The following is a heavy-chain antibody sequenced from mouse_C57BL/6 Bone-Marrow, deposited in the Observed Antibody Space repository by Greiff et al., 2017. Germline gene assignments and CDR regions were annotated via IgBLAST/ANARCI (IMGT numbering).Heavy chain of an antibody. Sequence: EVKLEESGGGLVQPGGSMKLSCVASGFTFRNYWMNWVRQSPEKGLEWVAQIRLKSDNYATHYAESVKGRFTISRDDSKSIVYLQMNNLRAEDTGIYYGSGTYAYWGQGTLVTVSA. J-gene: IGHJ3*01. V-gene: IGHV6-3*01. CDR3: SGTYAY. CDR1: GFTFRNYW. CDR2: IRLKSDNYAT.